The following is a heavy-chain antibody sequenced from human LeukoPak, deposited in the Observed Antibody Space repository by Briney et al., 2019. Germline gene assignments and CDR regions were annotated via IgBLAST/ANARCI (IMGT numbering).Heavy chain of an antibody. CDR3: ARDWDDYGDYSFYY. V-gene: IGHV1-18*01. Sequence: ASVKVSCKASGYTFTSYGISWVRQAPGQGLEWMGWISAYNGNTNYAQKLQGRVTMTTDTSTSTAYMELRSPRSDDTAVHYCARDWDDYGDYSFYYWGQGTLVTVSS. J-gene: IGHJ4*02. CDR1: GYTFTSYG. CDR2: ISAYNGNT. D-gene: IGHD4-17*01.